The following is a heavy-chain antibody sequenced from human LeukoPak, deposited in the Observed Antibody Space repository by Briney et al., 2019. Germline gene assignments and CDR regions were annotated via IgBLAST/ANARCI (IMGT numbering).Heavy chain of an antibody. J-gene: IGHJ4*02. D-gene: IGHD3-22*01. CDR3: VRDWGYDSSGYWQKYFDT. V-gene: IGHV3-23*01. Sequence: GGTLRLSCAASGFSFSSHGMSWVRQAPGKGLEWVSGIIGGAGSTYYADSVKGRFTISGDNSKNTLFLQMNSLRAEDTAVYYCVRDWGYDSSGYWQKYFDTWGQGTLVTVSS. CDR2: IIGGAGST. CDR1: GFSFSSHG.